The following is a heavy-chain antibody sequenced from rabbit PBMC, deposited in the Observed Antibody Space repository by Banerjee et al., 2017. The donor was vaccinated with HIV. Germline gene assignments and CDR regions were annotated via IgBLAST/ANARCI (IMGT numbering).Heavy chain of an antibody. CDR3: ARDYNL. J-gene: IGHJ6*01. CDR1: GFSFSSSYW. V-gene: IGHV1S45*01. CDR2: IYAGSGGST. Sequence: QEQLEESGGGLVQPEGSLTLTCTASGFSFSSSYWICWVRQAPGKGLEWIGCIYAGSGGSTYYASWAKGRFTISKTSSTTVTLQMTSLTAADTATYFCARDYNLWGPGTLVTVS. D-gene: IGHD1-1*01.